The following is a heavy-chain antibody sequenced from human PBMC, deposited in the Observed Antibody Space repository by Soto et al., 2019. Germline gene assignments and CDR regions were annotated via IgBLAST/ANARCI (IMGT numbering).Heavy chain of an antibody. CDR2: IIPMFGTA. D-gene: IGHD5-18*01. J-gene: IGHJ4*02. Sequence: QVQLVQSGAEVKKPESSVKVSCKAPGGTFSTYAISWVRQAPGQGLEWMGGIIPMFGTANYAQGFQDRVTITADESTTTVYMELSSLRSEDTAVYFCASGIQLWLRRINNGYSGWGQGTLVTVSS. CDR1: GGTFSTYA. V-gene: IGHV1-69*12. CDR3: ASGIQLWLRRINNGYSG.